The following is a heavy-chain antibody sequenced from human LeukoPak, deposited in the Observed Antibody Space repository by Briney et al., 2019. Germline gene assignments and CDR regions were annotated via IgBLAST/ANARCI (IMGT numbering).Heavy chain of an antibody. CDR1: GFTFSSYG. D-gene: IGHD3-22*01. Sequence: RGSLSPSCAASGFTFSSYGMHWVRQAPGKGLEWVAFIRYAGSNKYYADSVKGRFTISRYNSKNTLYLQMNSLRAEDTAVYYCAKLAENYYDSSGSNDAFDIWGQREMWSVSS. CDR3: AKLAENYYDSSGSNDAFDI. CDR2: IRYAGSNK. J-gene: IGHJ3*02. V-gene: IGHV3-30*02.